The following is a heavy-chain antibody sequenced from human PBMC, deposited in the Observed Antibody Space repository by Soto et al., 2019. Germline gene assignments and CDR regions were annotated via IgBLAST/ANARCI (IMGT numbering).Heavy chain of an antibody. J-gene: IGHJ4*02. D-gene: IGHD2-15*01. CDR1: GYTFTSYD. Sequence: ASVKVSCKASGYTFTSYDINWVRQATGQGLEWMGWMNPNSGNTGYAQKFQGRVTMTRNTSISTAYMELSSLRSEDTAVYYCARGDCSGGSCYMEFWFYWGQGTLVTVSS. CDR2: MNPNSGNT. V-gene: IGHV1-8*01. CDR3: ARGDCSGGSCYMEFWFY.